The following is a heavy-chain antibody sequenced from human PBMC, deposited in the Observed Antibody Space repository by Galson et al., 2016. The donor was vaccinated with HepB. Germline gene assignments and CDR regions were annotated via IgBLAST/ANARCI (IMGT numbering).Heavy chain of an antibody. CDR3: ARGEANWDGGGDNWLDP. Sequence: CAISGDSVSPNSAAWNWIRQSPSRGLEWLGRTYYRSKWWTYYALSVEGRITINPDTSKNQISLHLNSVTPEDTAVYYCARGEANWDGGGDNWLDPWGQGTLVTVSS. CDR2: TYYRSKWWT. D-gene: IGHD7-27*01. V-gene: IGHV6-1*01. CDR1: GDSVSPNSAA. J-gene: IGHJ5*02.